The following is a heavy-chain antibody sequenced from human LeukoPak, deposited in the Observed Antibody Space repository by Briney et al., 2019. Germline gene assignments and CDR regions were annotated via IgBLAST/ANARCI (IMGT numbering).Heavy chain of an antibody. CDR3: ASAYTYVRLGDH. J-gene: IGHJ4*02. V-gene: IGHV3-74*01. Sequence: GGSLRLSCAVSGLSFSNYWMHWVRQAPGKGLVWVARTNLHGTTVDYADSVKGRFTISRDNAKNTLFLQMNSLRAEDTAVYYCASAYTYVRLGDHWGQGTLVTVSS. D-gene: IGHD3-16*01. CDR2: TNLHGTTV. CDR1: GLSFSNYW.